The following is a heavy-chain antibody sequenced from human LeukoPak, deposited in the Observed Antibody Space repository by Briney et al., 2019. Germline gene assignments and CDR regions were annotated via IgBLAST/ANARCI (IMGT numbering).Heavy chain of an antibody. CDR3: AKGRLDYDSSGLDYFDY. V-gene: IGHV3-23*01. J-gene: IGHJ4*02. CDR2: ISGSGGST. Sequence: GGSLRLSCAASGFTFSSYAMSWVRQAPGKGLEWVSAISGSGGSTYYADSVKGRFTISRDNSKNTLYLQMNSLRAEDTAVYYCAKGRLDYDSSGLDYFDYWGQGTLVTVSS. CDR1: GFTFSSYA. D-gene: IGHD3-22*01.